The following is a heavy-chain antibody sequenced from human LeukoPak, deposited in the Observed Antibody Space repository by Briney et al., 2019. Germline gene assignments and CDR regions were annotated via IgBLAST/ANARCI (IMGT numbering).Heavy chain of an antibody. CDR3: TKARSGYAYYFDY. D-gene: IGHD5-12*01. CDR1: GFTFDDYD. CDR2: ISWSSDRI. Sequence: GRSLRLSCAASGFTFDDYDMHWVRQAPGKGLEWVSGISWSSDRIGYADSVKGRFTISRDNAKNSLYLQMNRLRPEDTALYYCTKARSGYAYYFDYWGQGTLVTVSS. V-gene: IGHV3-9*01. J-gene: IGHJ4*02.